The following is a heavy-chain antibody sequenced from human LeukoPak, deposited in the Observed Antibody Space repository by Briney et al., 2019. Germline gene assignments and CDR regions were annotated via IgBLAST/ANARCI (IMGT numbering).Heavy chain of an antibody. V-gene: IGHV4-38-2*02. CDR2: ILQGGNT. CDR3: ARLRAGQTDY. CDR1: GYSISSGYY. J-gene: IGHJ4*02. D-gene: IGHD6-13*01. Sequence: SETLSLTCSVSGYSISSGYYWGWIRQPPGKGLEWIGSILQGGNTYYNPSLKSRVTISVDTSKNQYSLKLRSVTAADTAVYYCARLRAGQTDYWGQGTLVTVSS.